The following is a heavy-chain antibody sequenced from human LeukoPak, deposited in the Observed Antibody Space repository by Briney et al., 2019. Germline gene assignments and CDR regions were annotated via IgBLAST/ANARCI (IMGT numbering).Heavy chain of an antibody. CDR2: ISAYNGNT. D-gene: IGHD3-22*01. CDR3: AREGHYYDSSGYYFGYFDY. CDR1: GYTFTSYG. V-gene: IGHV1-18*01. Sequence: GASVKVSCKASGYTFTSYGISWVRQAPGQGLEWMGWISAYNGNTNYAQKLQGRVTMTTDTSTSTAYMELRSLRSDDTAVYYCAREGHYYDSSGYYFGYFDYRGQGTLVTVSS. J-gene: IGHJ4*02.